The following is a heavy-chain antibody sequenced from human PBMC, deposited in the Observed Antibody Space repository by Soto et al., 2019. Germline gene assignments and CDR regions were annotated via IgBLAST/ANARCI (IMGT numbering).Heavy chain of an antibody. CDR3: ARGDEWDYFDY. Sequence: GPPVKVSCKASGGTFSSYAISWVRQAPGQGLEWMGGIIPIFGTANYAQKFQGRVTITADESTSTAYMELSSLRSEDTAVYYCARGDEWDYFDYWGQGTLVTVSA. D-gene: IGHD2-8*01. V-gene: IGHV1-69*13. CDR1: GGTFSSYA. CDR2: IIPIFGTA. J-gene: IGHJ4*02.